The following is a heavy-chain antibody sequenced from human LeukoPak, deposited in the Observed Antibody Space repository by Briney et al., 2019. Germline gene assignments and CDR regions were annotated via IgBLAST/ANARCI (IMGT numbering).Heavy chain of an antibody. V-gene: IGHV3-23*01. J-gene: IGHJ4*02. Sequence: GGSLRLSCAASGFTFSSYAMSWVRQAPGKGLEWVSGTSGSGDRTYYADSVKGRFAISRDNSKNTLYLQINNLRAEDTAVYYCAKASDFWNTYYYYWGQGTLVTVSS. CDR2: TSGSGDRT. CDR3: AKASDFWNTYYYY. D-gene: IGHD3-3*01. CDR1: GFTFSSYA.